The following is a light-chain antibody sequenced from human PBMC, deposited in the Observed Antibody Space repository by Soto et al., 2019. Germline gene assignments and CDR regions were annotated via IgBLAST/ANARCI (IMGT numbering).Light chain of an antibody. CDR1: QSINSN. Sequence: EIVMTQSPATLSVSPGERATLSCRASQSINSNLAWYQQKPGQAPRLLIYGASTRATGVPARCSGSGSGTDFTLTTSRLQSEDCAVYYCQQYSYWWSFVQGTQVDIK. CDR3: QQYSYWWS. V-gene: IGKV3-15*01. CDR2: GAS. J-gene: IGKJ1*01.